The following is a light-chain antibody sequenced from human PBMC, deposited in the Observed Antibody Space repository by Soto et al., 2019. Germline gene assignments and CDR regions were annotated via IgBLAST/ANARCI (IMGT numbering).Light chain of an antibody. J-gene: IGLJ1*01. Sequence: QSALTQPRSVSGSPGQSVTISCTGTSSDVGRFEYVSWYQQHPGEAPKLMIYEVSKRPSGVPDRFSGSKSGNTASLTVSGLQAEDEADYYCSSYAGSNNFVFGTGTKVTVL. CDR3: SSYAGSNNFV. CDR2: EVS. CDR1: SSDVGRFEY. V-gene: IGLV2-8*01.